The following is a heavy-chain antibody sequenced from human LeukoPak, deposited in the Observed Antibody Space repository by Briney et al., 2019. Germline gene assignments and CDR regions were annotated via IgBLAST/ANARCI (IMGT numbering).Heavy chain of an antibody. D-gene: IGHD6-13*01. J-gene: IGHJ3*02. Sequence: GGSLRLSCAASGFTVSSNYMSWVRQAPGKGLEWVSVIYRGDTTYYADSVKGRFTISRDNSKNTLYLQMNSLRAEDTAVYYCASRLYSSSWAAFDIWGQGTVVTVSS. CDR2: IYRGDTT. CDR3: ASRLYSSSWAAFDI. V-gene: IGHV3-66*01. CDR1: GFTVSSNY.